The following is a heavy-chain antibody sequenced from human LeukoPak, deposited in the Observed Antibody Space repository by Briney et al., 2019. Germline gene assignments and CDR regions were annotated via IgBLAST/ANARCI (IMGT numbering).Heavy chain of an antibody. Sequence: GGSLRLSCAASGFTFSTYSMTWVRQAPGKGLEWVSFISGTGTYIYYPDSVKGRFTISRDNAKSSLYLQMSSPRAEDTATYYCARITGTSEYFDSWGQGTLVTVSS. CDR2: ISGTGTYI. D-gene: IGHD1-20*01. CDR3: ARITGTSEYFDS. CDR1: GFTFSTYS. J-gene: IGHJ4*02. V-gene: IGHV3-21*01.